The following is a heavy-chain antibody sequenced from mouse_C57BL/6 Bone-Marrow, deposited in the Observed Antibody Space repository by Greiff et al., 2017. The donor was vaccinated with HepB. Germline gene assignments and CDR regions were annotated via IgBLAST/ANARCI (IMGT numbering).Heavy chain of an antibody. CDR1: GFSLTSYG. CDR2: IWSGGST. D-gene: IGHD2-3*01. Sequence: QVQLKESGPGLVQPSQSLSITCTVSGFSLTSYGVHWVRQSPGKGLEWLGVIWSGGSTDYNAAFISRLSISKDNSKSQVFFKMNSLQADDTAIYYCARNFGYYWFAYWGQGTLVTVSA. V-gene: IGHV2-2*01. CDR3: ARNFGYYWFAY. J-gene: IGHJ3*01.